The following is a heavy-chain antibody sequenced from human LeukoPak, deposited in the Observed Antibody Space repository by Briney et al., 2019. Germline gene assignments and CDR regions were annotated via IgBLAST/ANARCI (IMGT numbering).Heavy chain of an antibody. Sequence: ASVKVSCKASGYTFTSYGISWVRQAPGQGLEWMGWISAYNGNTNYAQKLQGRVTMTTDTSTSTAYMELRSLRSDDTAVYYCSRGPLGRGWYYFDYWGQGTLVTVSS. V-gene: IGHV1-18*01. CDR1: GYTFTSYG. CDR2: ISAYNGNT. J-gene: IGHJ4*02. CDR3: SRGPLGRGWYYFDY. D-gene: IGHD6-19*01.